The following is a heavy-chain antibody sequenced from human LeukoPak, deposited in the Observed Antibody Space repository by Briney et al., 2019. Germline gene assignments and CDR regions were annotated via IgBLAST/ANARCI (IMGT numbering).Heavy chain of an antibody. CDR3: AREGWSDWYSGWFDP. V-gene: IGHV3-7*01. CDR2: IKKDGSEK. D-gene: IGHD6-19*01. J-gene: IGHJ5*02. Sequence: GGSLRLSCAATGFTFSSYAMSWVRQAPGKGLEWVANIKKDGSEKKYVVSVKGRFTISRDNAKNSLYLQMNSLRGEDTALYYCAREGWSDWYSGWFDPWGQGTLVTVSS. CDR1: GFTFSSYA.